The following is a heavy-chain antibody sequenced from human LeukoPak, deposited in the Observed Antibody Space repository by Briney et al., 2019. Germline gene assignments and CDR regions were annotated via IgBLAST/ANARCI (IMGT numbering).Heavy chain of an antibody. CDR2: ISSSGATV. CDR3: ARDLYSYGYLDY. Sequence: GGSLRLSCAASGFTFTTYTMNRVRQAPGKGLEWVSFISSSGATVYYADSVKGRFTISRDNSKNTLYLQMNSLRAEDTAVYYCARDLYSYGYLDYWGQGTLVTVSS. D-gene: IGHD5-18*01. CDR1: GFTFTTYT. V-gene: IGHV3-48*01. J-gene: IGHJ4*02.